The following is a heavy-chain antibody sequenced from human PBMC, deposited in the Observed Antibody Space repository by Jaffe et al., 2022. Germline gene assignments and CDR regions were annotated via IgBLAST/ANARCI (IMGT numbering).Heavy chain of an antibody. CDR1: GYSVSSGYC. CDR2: IYHSGST. CDR3: ARHEGLSGSRGAFDI. Sequence: QVQLQESGPGLVKPSETLSLTCAVSGYSVSSGYCWGWIRQPPGKGLEWIGSIYHSGSTSYNPSLKSRVTISVDTSKNQFSLKLSSVTAADTAVYYCARHEGLSGSRGAFDIWGQGTMVTVSS. J-gene: IGHJ3*02. V-gene: IGHV4-38-2*01. D-gene: IGHD3-10*01.